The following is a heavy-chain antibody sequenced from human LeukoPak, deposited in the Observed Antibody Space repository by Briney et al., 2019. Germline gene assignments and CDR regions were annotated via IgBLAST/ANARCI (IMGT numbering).Heavy chain of an antibody. CDR3: AKDLEQSYSGWSRSYDA. Sequence: PGGSLRLSCAASGFTFSSYAMSWVRQVPGKRLEWVSAISIGAGTTGYADSVKGRFTISRVNSKSTIYLQMNSLRAEDTAIYYCAKDLEQSYSGWSRSYDAWGQGTLVTDSS. D-gene: IGHD6-19*01. J-gene: IGHJ5*02. CDR2: ISIGAGTT. V-gene: IGHV3-23*01. CDR1: GFTFSSYA.